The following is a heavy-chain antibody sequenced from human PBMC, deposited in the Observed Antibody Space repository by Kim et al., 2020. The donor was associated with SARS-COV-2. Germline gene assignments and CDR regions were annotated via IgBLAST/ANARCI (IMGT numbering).Heavy chain of an antibody. D-gene: IGHD3-22*01. J-gene: IGHJ6*02. CDR1: GGSFSGYY. Sequence: SETLSLTCAVYGGSFSGYYWSWIRQPPGKGLEWIGEINHSGSTNYNPSLKSRVTISVDTSKNQFSLKLSSVTAADTAVYYCARFKLSSSGYLYYYYYGMDVWGQGTTVTVSS. V-gene: IGHV4-34*01. CDR3: ARFKLSSSGYLYYYYYGMDV. CDR2: INHSGST.